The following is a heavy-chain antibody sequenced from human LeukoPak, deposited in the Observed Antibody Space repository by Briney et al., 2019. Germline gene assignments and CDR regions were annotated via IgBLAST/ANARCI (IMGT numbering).Heavy chain of an antibody. D-gene: IGHD2-2*01. V-gene: IGHV3-23*01. J-gene: IGHJ4*02. CDR3: AVLSTGSWQDDY. CDR2: ISGGGATT. CDR1: GFTFNSYA. Sequence: GGSLRLSCAASGFTFNSYAMSWVRQAPGKGLEGVSGISGGGATTYYADSVNGRFTISRDNSKYTLYLQMNSLRAEGTAVYYCAVLSTGSWQDDYWGQGTLVTVSS.